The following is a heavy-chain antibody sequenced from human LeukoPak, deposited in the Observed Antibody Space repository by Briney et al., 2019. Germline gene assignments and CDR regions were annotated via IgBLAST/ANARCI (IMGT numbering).Heavy chain of an antibody. CDR1: GFTFSDYY. CDR3: ARGAQWLDVDYYGMDV. CDR2: ISSSGSTI. J-gene: IGHJ6*02. Sequence: GGSLRLSCAASGFTFSDYYMSWIRQAPGKGLEWVSYISSSGSTIYYADSVKGRFTISRDNAKNPLYLQMNSLRAEDTAVYYCARGAQWLDVDYYGMDVWGQGTTVTVSS. V-gene: IGHV3-11*01. D-gene: IGHD6-19*01.